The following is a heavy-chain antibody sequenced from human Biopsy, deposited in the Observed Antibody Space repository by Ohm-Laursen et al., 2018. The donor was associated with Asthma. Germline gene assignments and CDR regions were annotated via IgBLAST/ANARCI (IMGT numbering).Heavy chain of an antibody. V-gene: IGHV3-30*03. Sequence: SLRLSCSASGFTFSSYGMHWVRQAPGKGLEWVAVISYDGSNKYYADSVKGRFTISRDNSKNTLYLQMNSLGAEDTAVYYCARGPAWQQLDNWGQGTLVTVSS. D-gene: IGHD6-13*01. CDR2: ISYDGSNK. J-gene: IGHJ4*02. CDR1: GFTFSSYG. CDR3: ARGPAWQQLDN.